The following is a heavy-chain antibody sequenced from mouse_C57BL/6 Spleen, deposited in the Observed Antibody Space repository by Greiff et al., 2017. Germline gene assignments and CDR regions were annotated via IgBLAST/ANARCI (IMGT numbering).Heavy chain of an antibody. CDR2: IYPGDGDT. CDR1: GYAFSSSW. D-gene: IGHD4-1*01. CDR3: ANWDFDY. V-gene: IGHV1-82*01. J-gene: IGHJ2*01. Sequence: QFQLQQSGPELVKPGASVKISCKASGYAFSSSWMNWVKQRPGKGLEWIGRIYPGDGDTNYNGKFKGKATLTADKSSSSAYMQLSRLTSEDSAVYFCANWDFDYWGQGTTLTVSS.